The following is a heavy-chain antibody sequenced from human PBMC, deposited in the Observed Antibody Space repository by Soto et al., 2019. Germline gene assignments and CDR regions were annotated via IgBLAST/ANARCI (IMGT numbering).Heavy chain of an antibody. V-gene: IGHV1-2*02. CDR3: ARVPQAGTLTGGYYYGMDV. CDR2: INPNSGGT. CDR1: GYTFTSYG. J-gene: IGHJ6*02. D-gene: IGHD1-1*01. Sequence: GASVKVSCKASGYTFTSYGISWVRQAPGQGLEWMGWINPNSGGTNYAQKFQGRVTMTRDTSISTAYMELSRLRSDDTAAYYCARVPQAGTLTGGYYYGMDVWGQGTTVTVSS.